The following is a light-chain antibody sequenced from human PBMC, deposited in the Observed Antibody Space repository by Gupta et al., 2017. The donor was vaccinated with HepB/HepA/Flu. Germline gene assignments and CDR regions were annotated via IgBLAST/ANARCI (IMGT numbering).Light chain of an antibody. CDR2: GAS. Sequence: EIVMTQSPATLSVSPGERATLSCRASQSVSSNLAWYQQKPGQAPRLLIYGASTRATGIPARFSGSASGTEFTLTISILHSEDFAVYYCQQDNNWPYTFGQGTKLEIK. CDR3: QQDNNWPYT. CDR1: QSVSSN. J-gene: IGKJ2*01. V-gene: IGKV3-15*01.